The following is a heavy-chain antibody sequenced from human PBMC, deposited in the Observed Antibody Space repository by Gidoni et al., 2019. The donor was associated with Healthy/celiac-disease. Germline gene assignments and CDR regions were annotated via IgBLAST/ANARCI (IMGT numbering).Heavy chain of an antibody. Sequence: VQLVESGGGVVQPGRSLRLSCAASGFTFSSYGMHWVRQAPGKGLGWVAVIAYDGSNKYYADSVKGRFTISRDNSKNTLYLQMNSLGAEDTAVYYCAKDQGAVGDAFDIWGQGTMVTVSS. D-gene: IGHD6-19*01. CDR1: GFTFSSYG. CDR3: AKDQGAVGDAFDI. CDR2: IAYDGSNK. V-gene: IGHV3-30*18. J-gene: IGHJ3*02.